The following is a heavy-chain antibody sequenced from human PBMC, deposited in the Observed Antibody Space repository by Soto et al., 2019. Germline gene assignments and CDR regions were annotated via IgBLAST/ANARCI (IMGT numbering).Heavy chain of an antibody. CDR3: ARGDRGGSGSPASYYYSGLDV. CDR1: GFTFRSYA. V-gene: IGHV3-23*01. Sequence: LRLSCAASGFTFRSYAMSWVRQAPGKGLEWVSSVSAGGDMTYYSDSVKGRFTISRDNSNNVLFLQMNSLRIEDTALYYCARGDRGGSGSPASYYYSGLDVWGQGTTVTVSS. D-gene: IGHD2-15*01. J-gene: IGHJ6*02. CDR2: VSAGGDMT.